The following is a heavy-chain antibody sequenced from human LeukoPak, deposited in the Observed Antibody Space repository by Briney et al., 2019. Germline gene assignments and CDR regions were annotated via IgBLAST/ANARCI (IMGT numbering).Heavy chain of an antibody. D-gene: IGHD3-22*01. J-gene: IGHJ4*02. CDR2: INHSGST. Sequence: PSETLSLTCAVYGGSFSGYYWSWIRQPPGKGLEWIGEINHSGSTNYNPSLKSRVTISVDTSKNQFSLKLSSVTAADTAVYYCARGQWLPVFDFWGQGTLVTVSS. CDR3: ARGQWLPVFDF. CDR1: GGSFSGYY. V-gene: IGHV4-34*01.